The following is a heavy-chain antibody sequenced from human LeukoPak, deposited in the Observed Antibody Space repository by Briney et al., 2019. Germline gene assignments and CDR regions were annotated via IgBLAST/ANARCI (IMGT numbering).Heavy chain of an antibody. CDR2: IIPIFGTA. V-gene: IGHV1-69*05. CDR3: ARDTYRGGAVINFDY. D-gene: IGHD3-3*01. Sequence: ASVKVSCKASGGTFSSYAISWVRQAPGQGLEWMGGIIPIFGTANYAQKFQGRVTITTDESTGTAYMELSSLRSEDTAVYYCARDTYRGGAVINFDYWGQGTLVTVSS. J-gene: IGHJ4*02. CDR1: GGTFSSYA.